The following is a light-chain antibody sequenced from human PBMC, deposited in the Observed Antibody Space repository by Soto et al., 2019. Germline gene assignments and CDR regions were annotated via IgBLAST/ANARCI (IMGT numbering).Light chain of an antibody. CDR2: TAS. CDR1: QDISDY. Sequence: DIQMTQSPSSLSASIGDRVTITCRASQDISDYLAWYQQKPGQVPKILIYTASTLQSGVPSRFSGSGSGTHFTLTTSSLQPEDVTTYYCQKYDSAPWTFGQGTKVEI. V-gene: IGKV1-27*01. J-gene: IGKJ1*01. CDR3: QKYDSAPWT.